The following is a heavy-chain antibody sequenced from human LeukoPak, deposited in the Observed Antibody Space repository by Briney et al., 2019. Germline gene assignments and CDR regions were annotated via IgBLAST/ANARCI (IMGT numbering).Heavy chain of an antibody. V-gene: IGHV4-61*02. Sequence: PSETLSLTCTVSDDSINSGSYYWSWIRQPAGKGLEWIGRIYTSGSTNYNPSLKSRVTISLDTSKNQFSLKLGSVTAADTAVYYCARGTRGVVIMAEDYWGQGTLVTVSS. CDR3: ARGTRGVVIMAEDY. CDR2: IYTSGST. CDR1: DDSINSGSYY. J-gene: IGHJ4*02. D-gene: IGHD3-3*01.